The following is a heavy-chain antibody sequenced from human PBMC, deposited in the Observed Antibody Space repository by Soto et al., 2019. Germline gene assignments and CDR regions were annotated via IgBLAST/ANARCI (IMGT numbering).Heavy chain of an antibody. CDR3: ARDRDFDWLQYYFDY. D-gene: IGHD3-9*01. V-gene: IGHV1-18*01. CDR1: GYTFTSYG. J-gene: IGHJ4*02. Sequence: GASVKVSCKASGYTFTSYGISWVRQAPGQGLEWMGWISAYNGNTNYAQKLQDRVTMTTDTSTSTAYMELRSLRSDDTAVYYCARDRDFDWLQYYFDYWGQGTLVTVSS. CDR2: ISAYNGNT.